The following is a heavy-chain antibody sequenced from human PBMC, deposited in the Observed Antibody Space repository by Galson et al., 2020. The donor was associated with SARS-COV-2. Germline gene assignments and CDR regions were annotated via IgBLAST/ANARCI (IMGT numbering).Heavy chain of an antibody. CDR1: GFTFSSYA. J-gene: IGHJ3*02. D-gene: IGHD3-3*01. CDR3: VVMYYDFWSGYPDGAFDI. Sequence: GGSLRLSCSASGFTFSSYAMHWVRQAPGKGLEYVSAISSNGGSTYYADSVTGRFTISRDNSKNTLYLQMSSLRAEDTAVYYCVVMYYDFWSGYPDGAFDIWGQGTMVTVSS. CDR2: ISSNGGST. V-gene: IGHV3-64D*06.